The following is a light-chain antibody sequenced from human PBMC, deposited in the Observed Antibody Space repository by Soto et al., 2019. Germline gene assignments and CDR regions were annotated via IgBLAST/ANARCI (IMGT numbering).Light chain of an antibody. J-gene: IGKJ1*01. CDR1: QSVTNS. Sequence: QSPGTLSLSPGERATLSCRASQSVTNSFLAWYQQKPGQAPRLLFYRASTRATGIPASFSGSGSGTEFTLTISSLQSEDFAVYYCQQYNNWPRTFGQGTKVDIK. CDR3: QQYNNWPRT. V-gene: IGKV3-15*01. CDR2: RAS.